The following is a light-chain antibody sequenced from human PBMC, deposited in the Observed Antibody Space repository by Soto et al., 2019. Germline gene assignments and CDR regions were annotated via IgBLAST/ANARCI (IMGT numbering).Light chain of an antibody. CDR1: QRVSSY. CDR2: GAF. Sequence: EIVLTQSPATLSLSPGERATLSCRASQRVSSYLAWYQQKPGQAPRLLIYGAFSRATDAPDRFSGSESGTEFTLTIDRLAPEDSAVYFCQQYATSPRTFGQGTKVDIK. V-gene: IGKV3-20*01. J-gene: IGKJ1*01. CDR3: QQYATSPRT.